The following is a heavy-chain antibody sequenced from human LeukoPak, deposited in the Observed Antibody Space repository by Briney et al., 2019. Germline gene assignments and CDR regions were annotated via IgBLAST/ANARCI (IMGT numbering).Heavy chain of an antibody. CDR1: GGSFSGYY. CDR3: ARAGKFYCSSTSCSNYFDY. Sequence: SETLSLTCAVSGGSFSGYYWGWIRQPPGKGLEWIGEINHSGSTNYNPSLKSRVTISVDTSKNQFSLKLSSVTAADTAVYYCARAGKFYCSSTSCSNYFDYWGQGTLVTVSS. V-gene: IGHV4-34*01. D-gene: IGHD2-2*01. J-gene: IGHJ4*02. CDR2: INHSGST.